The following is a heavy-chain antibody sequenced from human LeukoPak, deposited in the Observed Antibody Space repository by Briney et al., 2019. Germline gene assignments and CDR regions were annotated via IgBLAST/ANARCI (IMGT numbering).Heavy chain of an antibody. Sequence: GASVKVSCKASGGTFSSYAISWVRQAPGQGLEWMGRIIPILGIANYAQKFQGRVTITTDESTSTAYMELSSLRSEDTAVYYCARSVIAYYYYYMDVWGKGTTVTVSS. CDR3: ARSVIAYYYYYMDV. CDR1: GGTFSSYA. CDR2: IIPILGIA. D-gene: IGHD2-21*01. J-gene: IGHJ6*03. V-gene: IGHV1-69*04.